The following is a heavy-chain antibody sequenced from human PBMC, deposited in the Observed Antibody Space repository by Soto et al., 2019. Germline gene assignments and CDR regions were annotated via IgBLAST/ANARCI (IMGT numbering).Heavy chain of an antibody. CDR1: GGSFSGYY. V-gene: IGHV4-34*01. CDR2: INHSGST. Sequence: SETLSLTCAVYGGSFSGYYWSWIRQPPGKGLEWIGEINHSGSTNYNPSLKSRVTISVDTSKNQFSLKLSSVTAADTAVYYCARGGITMVRGVNYFDYCGQGTLVTVSS. CDR3: ARGGITMVRGVNYFDY. D-gene: IGHD3-10*01. J-gene: IGHJ4*02.